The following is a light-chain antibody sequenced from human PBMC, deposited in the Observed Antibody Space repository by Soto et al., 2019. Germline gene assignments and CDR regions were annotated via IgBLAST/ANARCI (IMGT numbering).Light chain of an antibody. Sequence: QSVLTQPPSVSAAPGQRVTISCSGSSSNIGNNWVSWYQQVPGTAPKLLIYDNKSRPSGIPDRCSGSKSGTSATLGITGLQPGDEADYFCGAWDSSLSAYVFGTGTKLTVL. CDR3: GAWDSSLSAYV. CDR1: SSNIGNNW. V-gene: IGLV1-51*01. J-gene: IGLJ1*01. CDR2: DNK.